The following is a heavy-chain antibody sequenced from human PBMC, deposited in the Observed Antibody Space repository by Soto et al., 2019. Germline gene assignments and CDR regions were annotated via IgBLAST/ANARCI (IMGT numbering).Heavy chain of an antibody. CDR2: IIPIFGTS. J-gene: IGHJ6*02. CDR1: GGTFNTYS. V-gene: IGHV1-69*01. Sequence: QVQLVQSGAEVKNPGSSVKVSCKAYGGTFNTYSITWVRQAPGQGLEWMGGIIPIFGTSNYAQKFQGRLSMSADDPTSTAYMELSSLRSDDTAVYYCARGELKAGSGPYSMDVWGQGTTVAVSS. CDR3: ARGELKAGSGPYSMDV. D-gene: IGHD1-1*01.